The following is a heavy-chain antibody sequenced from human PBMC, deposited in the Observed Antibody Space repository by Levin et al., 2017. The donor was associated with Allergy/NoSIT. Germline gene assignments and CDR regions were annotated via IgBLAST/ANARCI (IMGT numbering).Heavy chain of an antibody. CDR2: INHSGST. D-gene: IGHD3-3*01. CDR1: GGSFSGYY. V-gene: IGHV4-34*01. J-gene: IGHJ6*03. CDR3: ARVGYDFWSGYLPYYDYYMDV. Sequence: SETLSLTCAVYGGSFSGYYWSWIRQPPGKGLEWIGEINHSGSTNYNPSLKSRVTISVDTSKNQFSLKLSSVTAADTAVYYCARVGYDFWSGYLPYYDYYMDVWGKGTTVTVSS.